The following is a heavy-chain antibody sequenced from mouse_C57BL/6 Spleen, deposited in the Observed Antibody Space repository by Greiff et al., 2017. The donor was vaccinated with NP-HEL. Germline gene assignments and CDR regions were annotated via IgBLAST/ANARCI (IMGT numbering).Heavy chain of an antibody. CDR1: GFTFSNYW. CDR3: ITLFAY. D-gene: IGHD1-1*01. Sequence: LQQSGGGLVQPGGSMKLSCVASGFTFSNYWMNWVRQSPEKGLEWVAQIRLKSDNYATHYAESVKGRFTISRDDSKSSVYLQMNNLRAEDTGIYYCITLFAYWGQGTLVTVSA. CDR2: IRLKSDNYAT. V-gene: IGHV6-3*01. J-gene: IGHJ3*01.